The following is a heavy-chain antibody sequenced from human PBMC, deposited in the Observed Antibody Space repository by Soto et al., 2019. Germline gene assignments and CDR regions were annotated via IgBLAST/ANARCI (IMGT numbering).Heavy chain of an antibody. D-gene: IGHD4-4*01. V-gene: IGHV1-69*12. J-gene: IGHJ5*02. CDR3: ARGPVTHTNLNWFDP. Sequence: QVQLVQSGAEVKKPGSSVKVSCKASGGTFSSYAISWVRQAPGQGLEWMGGIIPIFGTANYAQKFQGRVTITADESTSTAYREPSSLRSEDTAVYYCARGPVTHTNLNWFDPWGQGTLVTVSS. CDR1: GGTFSSYA. CDR2: IIPIFGTA.